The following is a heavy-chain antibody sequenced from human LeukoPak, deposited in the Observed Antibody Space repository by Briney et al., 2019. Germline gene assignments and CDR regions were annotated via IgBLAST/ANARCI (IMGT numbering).Heavy chain of an antibody. CDR1: GYTFTGYY. Sequence: ASVKVSCKASGYTFTGYYMHWVRQAPGQGLEWMGWINPNSGGTNYAQKFQGRVTITADKSTSTAYMELSSLRSEDTAVYYCARGQWRAAAGTRPDNWFDPWGQGTLVTVSS. D-gene: IGHD6-13*01. J-gene: IGHJ5*02. V-gene: IGHV1-2*02. CDR3: ARGQWRAAAGTRPDNWFDP. CDR2: INPNSGGT.